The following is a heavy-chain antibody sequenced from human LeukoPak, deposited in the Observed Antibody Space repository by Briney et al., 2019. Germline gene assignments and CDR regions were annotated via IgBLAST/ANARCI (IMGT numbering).Heavy chain of an antibody. CDR2: IYPGDSDT. V-gene: IGHV5-51*01. Sequence: GESLKISCKGSGYSFTSYWIGWVRQVPGKGLEWMGIIYPGDSDTRYSPSFQGQVTISADKSISTAYLQWSSLKASDTAMYYCARLTYYDILTGYAEYFDYWGQGTLVTVSS. CDR1: GYSFTSYW. J-gene: IGHJ4*02. CDR3: ARLTYYDILTGYAEYFDY. D-gene: IGHD3-9*01.